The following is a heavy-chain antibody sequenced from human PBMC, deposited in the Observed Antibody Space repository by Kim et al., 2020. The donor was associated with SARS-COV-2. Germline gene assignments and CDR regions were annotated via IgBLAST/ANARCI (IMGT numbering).Heavy chain of an antibody. D-gene: IGHD1-1*01. CDR3: EKPTQLYYFDP. Sequence: GGSLRLSCAASGFTFSNSGMSWVRQAPGKGLEWVSYISGNGYGTYYLDSVKGRFSISRDSSKNTLKLQMNSLRADDTAAYDCEKPTQLYYFDPSGQGT. CDR1: GFTFSNSG. V-gene: IGHV3-23*01. CDR2: ISGNGYGT. J-gene: IGHJ2*01.